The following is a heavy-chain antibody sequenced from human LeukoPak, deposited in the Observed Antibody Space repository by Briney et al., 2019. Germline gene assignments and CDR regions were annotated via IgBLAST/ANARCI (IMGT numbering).Heavy chain of an antibody. J-gene: IGHJ5*02. CDR3: ARVVGIPWDWFDP. Sequence: PGGSLRLSCAASGFTFSSYWMHWVRQAPGKGLVWVSRINTDGSSTSYADSVKGRFTISRDNAKNTLYLQMNSLRAEDTAVYYCARVVGIPWDWFDPWGQGTLVTVSS. CDR1: GFTFSSYW. V-gene: IGHV3-74*01. CDR2: INTDGSST. D-gene: IGHD2-21*01.